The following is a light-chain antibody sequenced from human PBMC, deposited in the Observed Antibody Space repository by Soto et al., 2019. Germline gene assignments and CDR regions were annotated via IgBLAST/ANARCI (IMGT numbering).Light chain of an antibody. J-gene: IGKJ4*01. Sequence: DIVMTQSPDSLAVSLGERATINCRSSQTVSYTSNNENYLAWYQQKPGQPPKLLIYWASTRESGVPDRFSGSGSGTDFTLTITSLHAEDVAVYYCQQYHSTPLTFGGGTKVEIK. CDR3: QQYHSTPLT. CDR1: QTVSYTSNNENY. CDR2: WAS. V-gene: IGKV4-1*01.